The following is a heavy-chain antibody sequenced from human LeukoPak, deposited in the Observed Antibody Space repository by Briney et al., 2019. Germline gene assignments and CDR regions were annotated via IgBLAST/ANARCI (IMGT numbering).Heavy chain of an antibody. D-gene: IGHD3-3*01. V-gene: IGHV4-4*07. CDR3: ARHQGVVFGVTSGWFDP. J-gene: IGHJ5*02. CDR1: GVSLDEYY. CDR2: IYSSWST. Sequence: SETLSLTCSVSGVSLDEYYWYWIRQSAGKRLEWIGRIYSSWSTNYAPSLKSRVTMSIDTSKRHLSLKLSSVTAADTGFYYCARHQGVVFGVTSGWFDPWGQGTLVTVSS.